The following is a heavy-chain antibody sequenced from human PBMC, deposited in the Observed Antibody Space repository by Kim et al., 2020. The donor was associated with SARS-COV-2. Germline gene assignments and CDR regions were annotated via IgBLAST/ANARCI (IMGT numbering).Heavy chain of an antibody. J-gene: IGHJ4*02. CDR1: GLSFSDSY. CDR3: ARSGNGYNAFGI. D-gene: IGHD5-12*01. V-gene: IGHV3-11*01. Sequence: GGSLRLYFAASGLSFSDSYMNWVRQAPGKGLEWLSFISTRGESIFYADSVEGRFNISRDNAKNSLYLQMNYLRDEATAVYYCARSGNGYNAFGIWGQG. CDR2: ISTRGESI.